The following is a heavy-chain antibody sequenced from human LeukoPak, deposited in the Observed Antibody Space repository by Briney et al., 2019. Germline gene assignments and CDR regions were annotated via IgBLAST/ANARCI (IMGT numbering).Heavy chain of an antibody. V-gene: IGHV4-4*07. J-gene: IGHJ5*02. CDR1: GGSISSYY. CDR3: ARDTYYYDSRDWFEP. CDR2: IHTSGST. Sequence: PSETLSLTCTVSGGSISSYYWSWIRQPAGKGLAWIGRIHTSGSTNYNPSLKSRVTMSVDTSKNQFSLKLSSVTAADTAVYYCARDTYYYDSRDWFEPWGQGTLVTVSS. D-gene: IGHD3-22*01.